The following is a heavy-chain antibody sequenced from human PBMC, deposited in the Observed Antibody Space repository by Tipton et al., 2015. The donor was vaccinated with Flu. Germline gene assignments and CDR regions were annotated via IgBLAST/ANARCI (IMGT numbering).Heavy chain of an antibody. Sequence: TLSLTCTVSGGSMSSFYWTWIRQPAGKGLEWIGRMYVSGSTKYNPSLKSRVTMSFDTSKNQFSLKLSSVTAADTAVYYCARGLGVVVAVAFDIWGQGTMVTVSS. J-gene: IGHJ3*02. CDR2: MYVSGST. CDR3: ARGLGVVVAVAFDI. CDR1: GGSMSSFY. V-gene: IGHV4-4*07. D-gene: IGHD2-15*01.